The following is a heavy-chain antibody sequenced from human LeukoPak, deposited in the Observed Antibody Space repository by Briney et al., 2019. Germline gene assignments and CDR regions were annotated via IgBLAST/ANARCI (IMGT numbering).Heavy chain of an antibody. J-gene: IGHJ5*02. CDR1: GDSISYYY. CDR3: ARDHDTTMVS. V-gene: IGHV4-59*01. CDR2: ISYTGST. D-gene: IGHD5-18*01. Sequence: SETLSLTCTVSGDSISYYYWSWIRQPPGKGLEWIGYISYTGSTIYNPSLKSRVTISIDTSKNQFSLRLSSVTAADTAVYYCARDHDTTMVSWGQGTLVTVSS.